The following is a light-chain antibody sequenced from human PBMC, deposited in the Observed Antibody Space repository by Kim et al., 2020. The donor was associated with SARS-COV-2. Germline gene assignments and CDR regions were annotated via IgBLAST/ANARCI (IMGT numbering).Light chain of an antibody. CDR1: SGHTSYI. CDR3: ETWDSNTRV. J-gene: IGLJ3*02. CDR2: VAYSGNF. V-gene: IGLV4-60*03. Sequence: QPVLTQSSSASASLGSSVKPTCTLSSGHTSYIIAWHQQQPGKAPRSLMKVAYSGNFYKARGVPDRFSGSSSGADRYLTISNLRSEDEADYFCETWDSNTRVFGGGNQLTVL.